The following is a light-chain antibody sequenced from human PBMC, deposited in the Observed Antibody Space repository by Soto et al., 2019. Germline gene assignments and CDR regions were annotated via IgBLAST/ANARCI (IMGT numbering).Light chain of an antibody. CDR2: AAS. CDR3: LQYNNYPFT. Sequence: DIQMTQSPSSLSASVGDSVTITCRASQSIRHYLAWYQQRPGKAPKRLIYAASSLQTGVPSRFSGSGSGTEFTLTINSLQPEDFATYFCLQYNNYPFTFGQGTRLEIK. V-gene: IGKV1-17*01. CDR1: QSIRHY. J-gene: IGKJ5*01.